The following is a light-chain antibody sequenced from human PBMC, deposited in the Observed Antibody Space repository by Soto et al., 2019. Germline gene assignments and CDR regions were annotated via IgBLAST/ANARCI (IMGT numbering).Light chain of an antibody. CDR2: GTS. V-gene: IGKV3-20*01. J-gene: IGKJ5*01. CDR3: QQYSNLIT. CDR1: QSVSSSY. Sequence: EIVLTQSPGTLSLSPGERATLSCRASQSVSSSYLAWHQQRPGQAPRLLIYGTSSRATGIPDRFSGSGPGTYFSFTISSLQPEDFATYYCQQYSNLITFGQGTRLEIK.